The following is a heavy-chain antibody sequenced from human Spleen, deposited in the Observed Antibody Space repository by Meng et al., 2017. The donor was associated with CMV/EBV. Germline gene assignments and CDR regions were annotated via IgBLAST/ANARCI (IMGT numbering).Heavy chain of an antibody. CDR3: ARQSGVGWLDP. CDR2: ISAYNGNT. CDR1: GYTFTSYG. J-gene: IGHJ5*02. Sequence: ASVKVSCKASGYTFTSYGISWVRQAPGQGLEWMGWISAYNGNTNYAQKFQGRVTMTIDTSTTTAHMEVRSLRSDDTAVYYCARQSGVGWLDPWGQGTLVTVSS. D-gene: IGHD7-27*01. V-gene: IGHV1-18*01.